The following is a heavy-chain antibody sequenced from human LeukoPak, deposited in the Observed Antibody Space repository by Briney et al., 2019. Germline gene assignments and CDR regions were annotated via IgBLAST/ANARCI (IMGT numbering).Heavy chain of an antibody. J-gene: IGHJ4*02. CDR3: TRSYDY. Sequence: KGLEWVANIKQDGSEKYYVDSVKGRFTISGDNAKNSLYLQMNSLRAEDTAVYYCTRSYDYWGQGTLVTVSS. CDR2: IKQDGSEK. V-gene: IGHV3-7*01.